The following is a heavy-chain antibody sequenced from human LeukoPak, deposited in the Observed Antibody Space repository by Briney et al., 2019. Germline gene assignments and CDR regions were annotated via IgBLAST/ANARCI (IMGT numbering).Heavy chain of an antibody. Sequence: GGSLRLSCAASGFTFSSYSMNWVRQAPWKGLEWVSSISSSSSYIYYADSVKGRFTISRDNAKNSLYLQMNSLRAEDTAVYYCARDKGYYDSSGQYLGFGFDYWGQGTLVTVSS. D-gene: IGHD3-22*01. CDR3: ARDKGYYDSSGQYLGFGFDY. CDR2: ISSSSSYI. CDR1: GFTFSSYS. V-gene: IGHV3-21*01. J-gene: IGHJ4*02.